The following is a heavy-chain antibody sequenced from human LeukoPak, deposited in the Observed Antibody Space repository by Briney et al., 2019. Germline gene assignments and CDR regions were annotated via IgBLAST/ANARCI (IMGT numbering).Heavy chain of an antibody. CDR3: ATYRQVLLPFES. Sequence: VGSLRLSCAASGFTFSDFAMIWVRQSPGKKGLEGVSSIFQGGGEIHYADSVRGRFTISRDNSKSTLFLQMNSLRAEDTAIYYCATYRQVLLPFESWGQGTLVTVSS. J-gene: IGHJ4*02. D-gene: IGHD5-18*01. V-gene: IGHV3-23*01. CDR1: GFTFSDFA. CDR2: IFQGGGEI.